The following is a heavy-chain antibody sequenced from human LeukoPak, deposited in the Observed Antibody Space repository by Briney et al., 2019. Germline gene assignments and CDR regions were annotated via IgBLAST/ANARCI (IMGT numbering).Heavy chain of an antibody. J-gene: IGHJ4*02. CDR1: GFTFNNYG. D-gene: IGHD3-10*01. Sequence: GGSLRLSCAASGFTFNNYGMHWVRQAPGKGLEWVAIISYDGSNTYYADSVKGRFTISRDNSKNTLYLQMNSLRAEDTVVYYCANENYYGSGSYADHWGQGTLVTVSS. CDR3: ANENYYGSGSYADH. CDR2: ISYDGSNT. V-gene: IGHV3-30*18.